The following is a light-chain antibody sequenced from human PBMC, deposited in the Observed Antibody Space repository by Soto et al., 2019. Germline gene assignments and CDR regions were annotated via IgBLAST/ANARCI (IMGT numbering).Light chain of an antibody. CDR3: QQYDTSPWT. CDR2: GAS. CDR1: ETVGSNY. Sequence: ENVLTQSPGTLSLSPGERATLSCRASETVGSNYLAWYQQKPGQAPRLLIYGASSRATGIPDRFSGSGSGTDFTLTISRLEPEDFALYYCQQYDTSPWTFGQGTKVQIK. V-gene: IGKV3-20*01. J-gene: IGKJ1*01.